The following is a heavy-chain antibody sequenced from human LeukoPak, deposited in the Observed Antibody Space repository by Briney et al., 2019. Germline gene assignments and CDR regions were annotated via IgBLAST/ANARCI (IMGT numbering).Heavy chain of an antibody. V-gene: IGHV1-2*02. J-gene: IGHJ5*02. D-gene: IGHD1-26*01. Sequence: ASVKVSCKASGYTFTGYYMHWVRQAPGQGLEWVGWINPNSGGTNYAQKFQGRVTMTRDTSISTAYMELSRLRSDDTAVYYCARGVWELLYGWFDPWGQGTLVTVSS. CDR3: ARGVWELLYGWFDP. CDR1: GYTFTGYY. CDR2: INPNSGGT.